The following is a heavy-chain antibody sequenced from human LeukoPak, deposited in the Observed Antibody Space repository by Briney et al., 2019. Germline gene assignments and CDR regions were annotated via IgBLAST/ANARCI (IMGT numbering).Heavy chain of an antibody. CDR1: GFTFSRYS. V-gene: IGHV3-21*01. D-gene: IGHD6-13*01. CDR3: ARAAGQQLDNWFDP. Sequence: GGSLRLSCAASGFTFSRYSMNWVRQAPGKGLEWVSSISSSSTYIYYADSVKGRFTISRDNAKNSLYLQMNSLRVEDTAVYYCARAAGQQLDNWFDPWGQGTLVTVSS. J-gene: IGHJ5*02. CDR2: ISSSSTYI.